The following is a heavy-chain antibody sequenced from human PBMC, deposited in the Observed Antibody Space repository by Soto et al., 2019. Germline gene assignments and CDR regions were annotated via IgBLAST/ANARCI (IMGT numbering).Heavy chain of an antibody. CDR3: AREGGLSSRWSDGMDV. Sequence: WGSRRLSCAASGFTFSSYEMNWVRQAPGKGLEWVSYISSSGRTIYYADSVKGRFTISRDNAKNSLYLQMNSLRAEDTAVYYCAREGGLSSRWSDGMDVWGKGTTVTVSA. CDR1: GFTFSSYE. V-gene: IGHV3-48*03. J-gene: IGHJ6*04. D-gene: IGHD6-19*01. CDR2: ISSSGRTI.